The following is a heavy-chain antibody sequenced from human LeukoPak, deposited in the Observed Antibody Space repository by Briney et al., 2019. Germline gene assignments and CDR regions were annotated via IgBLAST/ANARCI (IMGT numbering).Heavy chain of an antibody. D-gene: IGHD4-17*01. CDR2: ISSSGSTI. J-gene: IGHJ4*02. CDR1: GFTFSDYY. V-gene: IGHV3-11*04. Sequence: TGGSLRLSCAASGFTFSDYYMSWIRQALGKGLEWVSYISSSGSTIYYADSVKGRFTISRDNAKNSLYLQMNSLRAEDTAVYYCVIVRIPTVTTGVQYFDYFGQRTLVTVSS. CDR3: VIVRIPTVTTGVQYFDY.